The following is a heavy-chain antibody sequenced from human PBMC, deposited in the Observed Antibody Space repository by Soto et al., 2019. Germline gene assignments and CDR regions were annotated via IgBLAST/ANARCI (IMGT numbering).Heavy chain of an antibody. CDR3: ARDGSGWYYFDY. CDR2: IYAGGST. Sequence: EVQLVESGGGLVQPGGSLRLSCAASGFTVINNYMNWVRQAPGKGLEWVSVIYAGGSTFYADSVKDRFTISRDNSKNTLYLQMNSLRAEDTAVYYCARDGSGWYYFDYWGQGTLVTVSS. D-gene: IGHD6-19*01. V-gene: IGHV3-66*01. J-gene: IGHJ4*02. CDR1: GFTVINNY.